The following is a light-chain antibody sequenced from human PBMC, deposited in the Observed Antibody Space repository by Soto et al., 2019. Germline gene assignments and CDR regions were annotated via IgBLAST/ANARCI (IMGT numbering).Light chain of an antibody. J-gene: IGKJ4*01. CDR2: GAS. Sequence: EIVMTQSPATLSVSPGERATLSCRASQSISSNLAWYQQKPGQAPRLLIYGASIRATGIPARFSGTGSGTDFTLTISSLQSEDSAGYYCQQYSNWPPLTFGGGTKVEIK. V-gene: IGKV3-15*01. CDR1: QSISSN. CDR3: QQYSNWPPLT.